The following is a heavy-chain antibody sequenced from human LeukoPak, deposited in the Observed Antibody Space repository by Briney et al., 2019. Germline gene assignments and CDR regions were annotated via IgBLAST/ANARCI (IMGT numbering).Heavy chain of an antibody. J-gene: IGHJ4*02. Sequence: GGSLRLSCEASGFIFTTYTIHWVRQAPGKGLEWVAVISYDGSNKYYADSVKGRFTISRDNSKNTLYLQMNSLRAEDTAVYYCAKDYLYLFDYWGQGTLVTVSS. D-gene: IGHD2/OR15-2a*01. CDR2: ISYDGSNK. CDR1: GFIFTTYT. CDR3: AKDYLYLFDY. V-gene: IGHV3-30*04.